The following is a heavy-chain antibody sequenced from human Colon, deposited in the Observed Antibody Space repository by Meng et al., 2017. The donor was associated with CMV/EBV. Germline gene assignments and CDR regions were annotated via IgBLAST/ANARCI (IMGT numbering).Heavy chain of an antibody. CDR1: GFILSNFA. CDR2: TYSGDTRT. J-gene: IGHJ4*02. D-gene: IGHD1-26*01. CDR3: ARHRGGSLDF. Sequence: GGSLRLSCEASGFILSNFAMSWVRQSPGKGLKWVSVTYSGDTRTYYADSVKGRFTISRDESRNTVYLQMNSLRIEDTAIYYCARHRGGSLDFWGPGTLVTVSS. V-gene: IGHV3-23*03.